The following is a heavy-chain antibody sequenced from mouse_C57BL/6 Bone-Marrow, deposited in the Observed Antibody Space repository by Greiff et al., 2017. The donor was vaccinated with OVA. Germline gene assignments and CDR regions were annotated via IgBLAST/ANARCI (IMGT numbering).Heavy chain of an antibody. CDR2: IYPGSGST. CDR3: SRRYYGSSWYFDV. D-gene: IGHD1-1*01. J-gene: IGHJ1*03. V-gene: IGHV1-55*01. Sequence: VQLQQPGAELVKPGASVKMSCKASGYTFTSYWITWVKQRPGQGLEWIGDIYPGSGSTKYNEKFKSKATLTVDTSSSTAYMQLSSLTSEDSAVYYCSRRYYGSSWYFDVWGTGTTVTVSS. CDR1: GYTFTSYW.